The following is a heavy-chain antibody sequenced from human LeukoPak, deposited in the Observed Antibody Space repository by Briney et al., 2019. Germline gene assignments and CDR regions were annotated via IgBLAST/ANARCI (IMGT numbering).Heavy chain of an antibody. CDR3: ANLYCSSTSCLDY. V-gene: IGHV3-53*05. D-gene: IGHD2-2*01. J-gene: IGHJ4*02. CDR2: IYSGGST. CDR1: GFTVSSNY. Sequence: GGSLRLSCAASGFTVSSNYMNWVRQAPGKGLEWVSGIYSGGSTYYADSVKGRFTISRDNSKNTLYLQMNSLRAEDTAVYYCANLYCSSTSCLDYWGQGTLVTVSS.